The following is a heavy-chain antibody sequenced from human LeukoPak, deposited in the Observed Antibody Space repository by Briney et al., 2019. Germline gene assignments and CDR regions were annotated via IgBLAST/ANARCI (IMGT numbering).Heavy chain of an antibody. Sequence: GRSLRLSCAASGFTFDKYGMHYIRQAPGKGLEWVAVILEDGRIKKYADSVKDRFTISRDNTNNTLYLQMNRLRAEDTGIYFCAKDGETTASGTFDYWGLGTLVAVSS. D-gene: IGHD1-1*01. CDR2: ILEDGRIK. CDR3: AKDGETTASGTFDY. CDR1: GFTFDKYG. V-gene: IGHV3-30*18. J-gene: IGHJ4*02.